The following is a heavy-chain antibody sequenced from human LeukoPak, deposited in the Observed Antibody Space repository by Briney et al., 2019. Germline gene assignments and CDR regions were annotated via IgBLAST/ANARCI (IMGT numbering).Heavy chain of an antibody. CDR3: ARVAGSCSSTSCYLPYWYFDL. D-gene: IGHD2-2*01. CDR2: IYTSGST. CDR1: GGSISSYY. Sequence: SETLSLTCTVPGGSISSYYWSWIRQPAGKGLEWIGRIYTSGSTNYNPSLKSRVTMSVDTSKNQFSLKLSSVTAADTAVYYCARVAGSCSSTSCYLPYWYFDLWGRGTLVTVSS. J-gene: IGHJ2*01. V-gene: IGHV4-4*07.